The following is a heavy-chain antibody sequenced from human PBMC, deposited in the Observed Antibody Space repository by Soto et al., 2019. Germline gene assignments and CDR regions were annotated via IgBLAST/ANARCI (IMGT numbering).Heavy chain of an antibody. CDR3: ARDGRYRYGSYSHYGMDV. Sequence: QIQLVQSGADVRKPVASVKVSCTASGYTFTTYAMHWVRQAPGQRPEWMGWINVDNGNTKYSQNFQGRVTITRDTSASTAYMELSGLTYGDTGVYFCARDGRYRYGSYSHYGMDVWGQGTTVIVSS. CDR2: INVDNGNT. V-gene: IGHV1-3*01. J-gene: IGHJ6*02. D-gene: IGHD3-16*02. CDR1: GYTFTTYA.